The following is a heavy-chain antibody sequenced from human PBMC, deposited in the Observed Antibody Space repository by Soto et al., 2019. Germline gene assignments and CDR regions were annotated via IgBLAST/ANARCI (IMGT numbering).Heavy chain of an antibody. CDR1: GFTFSSYA. V-gene: IGHV3-30-3*01. D-gene: IGHD2-2*01. Sequence: QVQLVESGGGVVQPGRSLRLSCAASGFTFSSYAMHWVRQDPGKGLEWVAVLSYDGSNKYYADSVKGRFTISRDNSKNTLYLQMNSLRAEDTAVYYCARAGCSTSCSKYYYYGMDVWGQGTTVTVSS. CDR3: ARAGCSTSCSKYYYYGMDV. CDR2: LSYDGSNK. J-gene: IGHJ6*02.